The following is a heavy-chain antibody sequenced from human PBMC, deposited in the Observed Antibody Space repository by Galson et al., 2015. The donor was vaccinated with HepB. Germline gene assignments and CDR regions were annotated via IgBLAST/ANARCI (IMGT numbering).Heavy chain of an antibody. CDR3: ARDQVVWIRWYFDL. J-gene: IGHJ2*01. Sequence: SLRLSCAASGFTFSSYATHWVRQAPGKGLEWVAVISYDGSNKYYADSVKGRFTISRDNSKNTLYLQMNSLRAEDTAVYYCARDQVVWIRWYFDLWGRGTLVTVSS. CDR2: ISYDGSNK. D-gene: IGHD2-15*01. V-gene: IGHV3-30-3*01. CDR1: GFTFSSYA.